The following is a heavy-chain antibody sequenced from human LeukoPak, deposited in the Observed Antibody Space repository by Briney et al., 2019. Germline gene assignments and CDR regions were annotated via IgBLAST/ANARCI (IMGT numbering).Heavy chain of an antibody. CDR1: GGSISSSSYY. Sequence: SETLSLTCTVSGGSISSSSYYWGWIRQPPGKGLEWIGSIYHSGSTYYNPSLKSRVTISVDTSKNQFSLKLSSVTAADTAVYYCATTYYDFWSGYSSPSGVSDYFDYWGQGTLVTVSS. J-gene: IGHJ4*02. D-gene: IGHD3-3*01. V-gene: IGHV4-39*07. CDR3: ATTYYDFWSGYSSPSGVSDYFDY. CDR2: IYHSGST.